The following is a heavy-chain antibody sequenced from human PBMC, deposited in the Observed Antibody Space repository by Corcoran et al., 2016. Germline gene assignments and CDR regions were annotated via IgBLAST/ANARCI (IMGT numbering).Heavy chain of an antibody. V-gene: IGHV1-8*01. Sequence: QVQLVQSGAEVKKPGASVKVSCKASGYTFINHDINWVRQATGQGLEWMGWMNSNSGNTGYAQMFQGRVTMTRDTSIDTAYLELSSLRYDDTAVYCWMRGSGQDGRDWFDPWGQGTAVIVSS. CDR2: MNSNSGNT. CDR1: GYTFINHD. D-gene: IGHD6-19*01. CDR3: MRGSGQDGRDWFDP. J-gene: IGHJ5*02.